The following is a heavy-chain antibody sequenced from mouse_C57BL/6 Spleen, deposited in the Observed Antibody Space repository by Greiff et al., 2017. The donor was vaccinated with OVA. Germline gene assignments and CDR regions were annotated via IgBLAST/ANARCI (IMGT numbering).Heavy chain of an antibody. CDR3: ARSEAYSNYDYAMDY. J-gene: IGHJ4*01. CDR1: GYAFSSSW. Sequence: QVQLQQSGPELVKPGASVKISCKASGYAFSSSWMNWVKQRPGKGLEWIGRIYPGDGDTNYNGKFKGKATLTADKSSSTAYMQLSSLTSEDSAVYFCARSEAYSNYDYAMDYWGQGTSVTVSS. D-gene: IGHD2-5*01. V-gene: IGHV1-82*01. CDR2: IYPGDGDT.